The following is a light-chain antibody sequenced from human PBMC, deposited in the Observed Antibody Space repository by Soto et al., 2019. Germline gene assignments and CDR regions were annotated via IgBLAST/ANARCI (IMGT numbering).Light chain of an antibody. V-gene: IGLV1-44*01. CDR2: SNN. CDR1: SSNIGSNT. Sequence: VLTQPPSASGTPGQRVTISCSGSSSNIGSNTVNWYQQLPGTAPKLLIYSNNQRPSGVPDRFSGSKSGTSASLAISGLQSEDEADYYCAAWDDSLVVFGGGTQLTVL. J-gene: IGLJ2*01. CDR3: AAWDDSLVV.